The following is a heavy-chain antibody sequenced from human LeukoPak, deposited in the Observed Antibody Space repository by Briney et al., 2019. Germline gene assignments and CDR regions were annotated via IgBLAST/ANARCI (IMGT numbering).Heavy chain of an antibody. Sequence: PGGSLRLSCAASGFTFSSYSMNWVRQAPGKGLEWVSSISSSSSYIYYADSVKGRFTISRDNAKNSLYLQMNSLRAEDTAVYYCARDRIFDYGDYEDAFDIWGQGTMVTVSS. CDR3: ARDRIFDYGDYEDAFDI. CDR1: GFTFSSYS. J-gene: IGHJ3*02. D-gene: IGHD4-17*01. V-gene: IGHV3-21*01. CDR2: ISSSSSYI.